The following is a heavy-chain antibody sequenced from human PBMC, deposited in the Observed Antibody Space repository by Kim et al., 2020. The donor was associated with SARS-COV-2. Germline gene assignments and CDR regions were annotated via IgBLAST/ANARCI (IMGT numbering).Heavy chain of an antibody. J-gene: IGHJ4*02. Sequence: YAQKFQGRVTIPADESTSTASMELSSLRSEDTAVYYCAREGIVGATRVDYWGQGTLVTVSS. V-gene: IGHV1-69*01. D-gene: IGHD1-26*01. CDR3: AREGIVGATRVDY.